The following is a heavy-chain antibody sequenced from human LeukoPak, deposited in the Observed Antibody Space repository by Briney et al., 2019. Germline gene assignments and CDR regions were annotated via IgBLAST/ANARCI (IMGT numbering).Heavy chain of an antibody. CDR1: GFSFSNFG. CDR2: IRYDGNNK. D-gene: IGHD1-1*01. J-gene: IGHJ4*02. Sequence: PGGSLRLSCAASGFSFSNFGMHWVRQAPGQGLEGVAFIRYDGNNKHYADSVKGRFTISRDNSKTTLFLQMNSLRDEDTAVYYCAKDGGSWTHDYWGQGTLVTVSS. CDR3: AKDGGSWTHDY. V-gene: IGHV3-30*02.